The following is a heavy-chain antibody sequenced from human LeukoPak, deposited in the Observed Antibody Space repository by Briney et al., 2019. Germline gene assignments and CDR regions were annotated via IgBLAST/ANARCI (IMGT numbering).Heavy chain of an antibody. CDR2: ISSRSDHM. J-gene: IGHJ4*02. V-gene: IGHV3-21*01. CDR1: GFIFSGYS. CDR3: ARGVVPAAFDY. D-gene: IGHD2-2*01. Sequence: TGGSLRLSCAASGFIFSGYSMNWVRQAPGKGLEWVSSISSRSDHMAYADSVKGRFTISRDNAKNALYLQVNSLRAEDTAVYYCARGVVPAAFDYWGQGTLVTVSS.